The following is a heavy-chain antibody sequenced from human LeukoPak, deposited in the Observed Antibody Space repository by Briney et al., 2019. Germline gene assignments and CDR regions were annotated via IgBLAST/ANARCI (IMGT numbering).Heavy chain of an antibody. CDR3: AKVKAGTDI. CDR2: ISGSGGST. CDR1: GFTFSSYW. Sequence: PGGSLRLSCAASGFTFSSYWMHWVRQAPGKGLEWVSAISGSGGSTYYADSVKGRFTISRDNSKNTLYLRMNSLRAEDTAVYYCAKVKAGTDIWGQGTMVTASS. J-gene: IGHJ3*02. V-gene: IGHV3-23*01.